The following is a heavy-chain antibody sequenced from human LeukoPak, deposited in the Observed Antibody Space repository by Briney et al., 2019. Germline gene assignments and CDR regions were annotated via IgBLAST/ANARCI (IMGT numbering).Heavy chain of an antibody. CDR2: IYENGGTT. Sequence: GGSLRLSCVGSGFTFRSHAMSWVRQAPEKGLEFVSGIYENGGTTYYADSVKGRFSISGDKAKNTVYLQVNSLRSEDTAVYYCARDPVTTWGYFDYWGQGTLVTVSS. CDR3: ARDPVTTWGYFDY. D-gene: IGHD4-17*01. J-gene: IGHJ4*02. CDR1: GFTFRSHA. V-gene: IGHV3-23*01.